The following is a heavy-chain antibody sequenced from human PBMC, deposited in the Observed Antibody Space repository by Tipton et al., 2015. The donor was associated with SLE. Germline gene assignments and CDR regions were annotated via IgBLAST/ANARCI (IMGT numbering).Heavy chain of an antibody. Sequence: SLRLSCAASGFTFSGWGMHWVRQAPGKGLVWVSRIYTDGSRTHYADSGRGRFTISRDNAKNTLYLQMNGLRAEDTAAYYCARGESSGYYVDYWGHGTLVTVSS. CDR3: ARGESSGYYVDY. D-gene: IGHD3-22*01. J-gene: IGHJ4*01. V-gene: IGHV3-74*01. CDR2: IYTDGSRT. CDR1: GFTFSGWG.